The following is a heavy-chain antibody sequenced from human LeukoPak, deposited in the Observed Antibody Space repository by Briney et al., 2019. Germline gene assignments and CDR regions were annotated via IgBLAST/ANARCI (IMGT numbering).Heavy chain of an antibody. CDR2: INPNSGGT. CDR1: GYTFTSYD. D-gene: IGHD2-15*01. CDR3: ARGYCSGGSCYDY. V-gene: IGHV1-2*04. Sequence: ASVKVSCKASGYTFTSYDINWVRQATGQGLEWMGWINPNSGGTNYAQKFQGWVTMTRDTSISTAYMELSRLRSDDTAVYYCARGYCSGGSCYDYWGQGTLVTVSS. J-gene: IGHJ4*02.